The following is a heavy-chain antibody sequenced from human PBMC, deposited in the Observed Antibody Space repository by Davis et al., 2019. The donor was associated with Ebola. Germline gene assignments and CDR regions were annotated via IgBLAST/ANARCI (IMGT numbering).Heavy chain of an antibody. J-gene: IGHJ4*02. CDR1: GFTFSNAW. Sequence: GESLKISCAASGFTFSNAWMSWVRQAPGKGLEWVAVISYDGSNKYYADSVKGRFTISRDNSKNTLYLQMNSLRAEDTAVYYCAKELMVRGGPFDYWGQGTLVTVSS. V-gene: IGHV3-30*18. CDR3: AKELMVRGGPFDY. CDR2: ISYDGSNK. D-gene: IGHD3-10*01.